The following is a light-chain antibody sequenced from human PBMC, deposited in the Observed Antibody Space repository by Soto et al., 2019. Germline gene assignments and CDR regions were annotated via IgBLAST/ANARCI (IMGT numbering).Light chain of an antibody. CDR1: QSIASH. J-gene: IGKJ2*01. CDR2: TAS. V-gene: IGKV1-39*01. CDR3: QQSYTTPYT. Sequence: DIEMTQSPSSLSASVGDRVTITCRASQSIASHLNWYQQKPGKAPNFLIYTASSLQSGVPSRFSGSRSGTDFTLTISSLQPEDFAIYFCQQSYTTPYTFGQGTKV.